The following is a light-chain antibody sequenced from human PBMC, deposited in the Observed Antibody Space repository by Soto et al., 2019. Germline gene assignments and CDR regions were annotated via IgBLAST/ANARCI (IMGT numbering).Light chain of an antibody. J-gene: IGKJ1*01. V-gene: IGKV3-11*01. Sequence: EIVMTQSPATLSLSPGETATLSCRASQSVSSNLAWYQQKPGQAPRLLIYDLSNRATGITARLSGSGSGTDLNLNISSLEPEDFAVYYCQPRSSWLWTFGQGTQVEIK. CDR1: QSVSSN. CDR3: QPRSSWLWT. CDR2: DLS.